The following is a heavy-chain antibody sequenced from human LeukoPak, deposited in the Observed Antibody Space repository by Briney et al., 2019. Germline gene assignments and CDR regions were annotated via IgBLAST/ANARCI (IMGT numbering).Heavy chain of an antibody. CDR1: GGSISSYY. CDR3: ARHTRYFDWLYDY. CDR2: IYYSGST. Sequence: PSETLSLTCTVSGGSISSYYWSWIRQPPGKGLEWIGYIYYSGSTNYNPSLKSRVTISVDTSKNQFSLKLSSVTAADTAVYYCARHTRYFDWLYDYWGQGTLVTVSS. D-gene: IGHD3-9*01. J-gene: IGHJ4*02. V-gene: IGHV4-59*01.